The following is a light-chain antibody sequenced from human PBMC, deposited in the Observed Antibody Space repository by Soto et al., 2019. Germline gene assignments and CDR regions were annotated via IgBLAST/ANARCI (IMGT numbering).Light chain of an antibody. CDR1: SSDVGGYNS. V-gene: IGLV2-11*01. J-gene: IGLJ2*01. CDR2: DVT. CDR3: CSYAGSRVV. Sequence: QSALTQPRSVSGSPGQSVTISCTGTSSDVGGYNSVSWYQHHPGKAPKLMIYDVTKRPSGVPDRFSGSKSGNTASLTISGLQAEEEADYYCCSYAGSRVVFGRGTQLTVL.